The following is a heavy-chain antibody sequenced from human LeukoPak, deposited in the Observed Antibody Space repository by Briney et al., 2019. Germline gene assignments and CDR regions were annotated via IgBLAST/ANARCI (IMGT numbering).Heavy chain of an antibody. J-gene: IGHJ4*02. CDR3: AGGGSSWIFDY. V-gene: IGHV3-30*03. CDR1: GFTFTSYG. CDR2: ISYDGSNK. D-gene: IGHD6-13*01. Sequence: PGGSLRLSCAASGFTFTSYGMHWVRQAPGKGLEWVAVISYDGSNKYYADSVKGRFTISRDNSKNTLYLQMNSLRAEDTAVYYCAGGGSSWIFDYWGQGTLVTVSS.